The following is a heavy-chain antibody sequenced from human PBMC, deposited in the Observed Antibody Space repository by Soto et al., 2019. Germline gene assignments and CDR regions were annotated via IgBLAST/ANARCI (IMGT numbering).Heavy chain of an antibody. CDR2: IYPGDSDT. D-gene: IGHD1-26*01. V-gene: IGHV5-51*01. CDR3: ARYSGSYWHYLDF. Sequence: GESLKISCKGSGYSFASHWVAWVRQMPEKGLEWIGTIYPGDSDTKYSPAFRGQVTISADTSVSTAYLQRRSLEATDSAIYYCARYSGSYWHYLDFWGQGTLVTVSS. CDR1: GYSFASHW. J-gene: IGHJ4*02.